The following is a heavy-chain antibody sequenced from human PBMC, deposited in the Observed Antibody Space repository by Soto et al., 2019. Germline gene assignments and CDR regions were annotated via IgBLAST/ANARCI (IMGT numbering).Heavy chain of an antibody. CDR3: ARDERGNWNYYYGMDV. CDR1: GFTFSSYW. D-gene: IGHD1-1*01. CDR2: IKQDGSEK. J-gene: IGHJ6*02. Sequence: PGGSLRLSCAASGFTFSSYWMSWVRQSPGKGLEWVANIKQDGSEKYYVDSVKGRFTISRDNAKNSLYLQMNSLRAEDTAVYYCARDERGNWNYYYGMDVWGQGTTVTVSS. V-gene: IGHV3-7*01.